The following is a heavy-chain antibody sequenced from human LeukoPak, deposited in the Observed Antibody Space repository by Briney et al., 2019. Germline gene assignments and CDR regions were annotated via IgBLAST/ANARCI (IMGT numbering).Heavy chain of an antibody. Sequence: GGSLRLSCAASGFTFSTFAMGWVRQAPGKGLEWVSGISGGGGDAHYAASVRGRFTISRDNLKNTLYMQMNSLRADDTALYYCATRSGSHSGYFDYWGQGTLVTVSS. CDR2: ISGGGGDA. CDR3: ATRSGSHSGYFDY. J-gene: IGHJ4*02. CDR1: GFTFSTFA. V-gene: IGHV3-23*01. D-gene: IGHD1-26*01.